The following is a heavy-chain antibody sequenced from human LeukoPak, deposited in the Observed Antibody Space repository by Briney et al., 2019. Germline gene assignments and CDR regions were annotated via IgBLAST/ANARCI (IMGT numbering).Heavy chain of an antibody. D-gene: IGHD2-15*01. V-gene: IGHV3-9*03. J-gene: IGHJ4*02. CDR3: AKDGDVRYCSGGSCHLGGGYFDY. CDR2: ISWNSGSI. Sequence: GGSLRLSCAASRFTFDDYAMHWVRQAPGKGVEWVSGISWNSGSIVYADSVKGRFTISRDNAKNSLYLQMNSLRAEDMALYYCAKDGDVRYCSGGSCHLGGGYFDYWGQGTLVTVSS. CDR1: RFTFDDYA.